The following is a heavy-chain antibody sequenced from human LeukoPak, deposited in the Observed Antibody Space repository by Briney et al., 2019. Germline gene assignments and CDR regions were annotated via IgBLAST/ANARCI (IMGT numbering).Heavy chain of an antibody. J-gene: IGHJ4*02. Sequence: PGGSLRLSCAASGFSVSRNYLTWVRQAPGKGLEWVSIIYTGGTTYYADSVKGRFTISRDSSKNTLYLQMNSLTAEDTAVYYCARGTMVRALIDYWGQGTLVTVSS. V-gene: IGHV3-53*01. CDR2: IYTGGTT. CDR3: ARGTMVRALIDY. CDR1: GFSVSRNY. D-gene: IGHD4/OR15-4a*01.